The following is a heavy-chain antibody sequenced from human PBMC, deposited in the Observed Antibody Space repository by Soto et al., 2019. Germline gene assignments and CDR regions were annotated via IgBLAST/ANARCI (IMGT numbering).Heavy chain of an antibody. CDR1: GGSISSSSYY. CDR3: ARRDYDFWSGYYNPGAFDI. J-gene: IGHJ3*02. D-gene: IGHD3-3*01. Sequence: PSETLSLTCTVSGGSISSSSYYWGWIRQPPGKGLEWIGSIYYSGSAYYKPSLRSRATISVDTSNNQFSLKLSSVTAADTAVYYCARRDYDFWSGYYNPGAFDIWGQGTMVTVSS. CDR2: IYYSGSA. V-gene: IGHV4-39*01.